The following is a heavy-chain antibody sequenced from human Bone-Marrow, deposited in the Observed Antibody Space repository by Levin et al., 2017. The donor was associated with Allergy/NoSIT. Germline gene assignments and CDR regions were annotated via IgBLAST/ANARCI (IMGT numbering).Heavy chain of an antibody. D-gene: IGHD4-17*01. V-gene: IGHV1-2*05. J-gene: IGHJ6*02. Sequence: ASVKVSCQGSGYRFSDYLLHWVRQAPGQGPEWMGRINPESGGTNYAQKFQGRVTMTSDTPMKKVYMELTRLTSDDAGIYYCARGVPTVGMDVWGQGTTVTVSS. CDR1: GYRFSDYL. CDR2: INPESGGT. CDR3: ARGVPTVGMDV.